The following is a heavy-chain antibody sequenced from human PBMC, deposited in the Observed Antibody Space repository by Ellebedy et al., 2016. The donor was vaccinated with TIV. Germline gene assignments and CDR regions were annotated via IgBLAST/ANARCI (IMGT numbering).Heavy chain of an antibody. CDR2: ISGSAITT. Sequence: PGGSLRLSCVGSGFIFKDYAMSWVRLAPGKGLEWVSTISGSAITTGYAESVKGRFTISRDNAEDTVYLQMDSLSAEDTAIYYCAKAQFGAAPFHIWGQGTLVAVAS. CDR3: AKAQFGAAPFHI. CDR1: GFIFKDYA. V-gene: IGHV3-23*01. D-gene: IGHD3-16*01. J-gene: IGHJ4*02.